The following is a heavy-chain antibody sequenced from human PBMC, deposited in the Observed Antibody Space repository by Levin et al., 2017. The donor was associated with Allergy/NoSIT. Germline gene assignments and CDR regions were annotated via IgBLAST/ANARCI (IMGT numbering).Heavy chain of an antibody. D-gene: IGHD6-19*01. CDR1: GGSISSSHLY. CDR2: YYSSGSP. J-gene: IGHJ4*02. V-gene: IGHV4-39*01. Sequence: PGGSLRLSCSVSGGSISSSHLYWGWIRQPPGKGLEWIASYYSSGSPYYNPSLRSRVALSVDKSKNQLFLKLNSVTASDTAVYYCARPAVAGTQPFEFWGPGTLVIVSS. CDR3: ARPAVAGTQPFEF.